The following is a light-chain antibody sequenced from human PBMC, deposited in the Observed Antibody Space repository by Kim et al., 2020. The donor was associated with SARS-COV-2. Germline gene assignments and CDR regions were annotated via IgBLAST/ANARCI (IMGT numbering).Light chain of an antibody. V-gene: IGLV1-51*01. J-gene: IGLJ2*01. CDR3: GAWDSSLSGVV. CDR2: DNN. Sequence: QSVLTQPPSVSAAPGQWVTISCSGSSSNIAKNSVSWYQQFPGTVPKLLIYDNNNRPSGIPDRFSGSKSGTSATLGVTGLQTGDEADYYCGAWDSSLSGVVFGGGTQLTVL. CDR1: SSNIAKNS.